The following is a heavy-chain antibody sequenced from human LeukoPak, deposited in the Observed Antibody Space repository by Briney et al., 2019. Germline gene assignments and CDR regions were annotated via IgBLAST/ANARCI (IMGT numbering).Heavy chain of an antibody. J-gene: IGHJ5*02. CDR2: ISFDGNNK. CDR3: AKDHYDTGGTYSFDP. Sequence: GGCLRPSCAAPGFAVSSYGMHWVRQAPGKRLEWVAVISFDGNNKYYADSVKGRFTVSRDNSKNRLYLQMNSLRAEDTAVYYCAKDHYDTGGTYSFDPWGQGTLVTVSS. V-gene: IGHV3-30*18. CDR1: GFAVSSYG. D-gene: IGHD2-8*02.